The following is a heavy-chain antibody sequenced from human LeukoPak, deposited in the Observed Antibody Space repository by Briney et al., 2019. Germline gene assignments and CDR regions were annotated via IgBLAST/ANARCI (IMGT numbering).Heavy chain of an antibody. CDR3: ARASSGWYNPFDF. CDR2: IHSSGST. J-gene: IGHJ4*02. D-gene: IGHD6-19*01. V-gene: IGHV4-59*01. CDR1: GGSISTYY. Sequence: SETLSLTCTVSGGSISTYYWSWIRRPPGKGLEWIGYIHSSGSTDSSPSLKSRVTILIDTSKNQFSLKLSSVTAADTAVYYCARASSGWYNPFDFWGQGTLVTVSS.